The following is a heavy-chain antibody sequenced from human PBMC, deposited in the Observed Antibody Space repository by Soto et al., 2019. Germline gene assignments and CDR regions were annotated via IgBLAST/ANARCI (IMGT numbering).Heavy chain of an antibody. Sequence: QVQLVQSGAEVKKPGASVKVSCKASGYTFTSYGISWVRQAPGQGLEWMGWISAYNGNTNYAQKLQGTVTMTTDTSTSTAYIELRSLRSDDTAVYYCARDSYDFWSGYGFDPWGQGTLVTVSS. CDR3: ARDSYDFWSGYGFDP. CDR2: ISAYNGNT. D-gene: IGHD3-3*01. J-gene: IGHJ5*02. V-gene: IGHV1-18*01. CDR1: GYTFTSYG.